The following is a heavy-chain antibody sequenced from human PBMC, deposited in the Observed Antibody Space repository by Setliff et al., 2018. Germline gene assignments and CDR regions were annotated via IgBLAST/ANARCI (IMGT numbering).Heavy chain of an antibody. CDR2: INPNSGDT. CDR3: ARVVAHTHFYDRSDYYFDGLDI. Sequence: ASVKVSCKASGYTFGAHYIHWVRQAPGQGFEWMGWINPNSGDTNYAQNFQGRVTMTTDAPTSTAYTELTSLRHDGTAVYYCARVVAHTHFYDRSDYYFDGLDIWGQGAKVTVSS. V-gene: IGHV1-2*02. CDR1: GYTFGAHY. J-gene: IGHJ3*02. D-gene: IGHD3-22*01.